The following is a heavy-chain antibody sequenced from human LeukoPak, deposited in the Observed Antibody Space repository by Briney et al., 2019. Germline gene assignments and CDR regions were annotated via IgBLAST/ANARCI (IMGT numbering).Heavy chain of an antibody. V-gene: IGHV4-38-2*02. CDR3: AREKYSGYSGSWYKEY. D-gene: IGHD6-13*01. J-gene: IGHJ4*02. CDR1: GYSISSGFF. Sequence: PSETLSLTCTVSGYSISSGFFWGWIRQPPGKGLEWIGSIYNSGSTYYSPSLKSRVTISVDTSKNQFSLKLSSVTAADTAVYYCAREKYSGYSGSWYKEYWGQGTLVTVSS. CDR2: IYNSGST.